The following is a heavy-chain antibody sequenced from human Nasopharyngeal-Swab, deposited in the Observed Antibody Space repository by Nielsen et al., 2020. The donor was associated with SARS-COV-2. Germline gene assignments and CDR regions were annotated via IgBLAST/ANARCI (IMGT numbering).Heavy chain of an antibody. V-gene: IGHV4-34*01. CDR2: INHSGST. J-gene: IGHJ4*02. CDR3: ARIEDCSSTSCYDYFDY. Sequence: WIRQRPGQGLEWIGEINHSGSTHYNPSLKSRVTISVDTSKNQFSLKLSSVTAADTAVYYCARIEDCSSTSCYDYFDYWGQGTLVTVSS. D-gene: IGHD2-2*01.